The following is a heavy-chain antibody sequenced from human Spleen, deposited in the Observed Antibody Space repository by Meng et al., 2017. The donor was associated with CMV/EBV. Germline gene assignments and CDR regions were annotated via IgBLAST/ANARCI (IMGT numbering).Heavy chain of an antibody. J-gene: IGHJ6*02. CDR1: GYSFTAYF. CDR3: ARDRDPRYLEFFPMDV. V-gene: IGHV1-2*02. CDR2: INPNSGTT. D-gene: IGHD3-3*01. Sequence: ASVKVSCKPSGYSFTAYFIHWVRQAPGHGLEWMGCINPNSGTTNYAQKFQGRVTITADKSTSTAYMELTSLRSDDTAIYYCARDRDPRYLEFFPMDVWGQGTTVTVSS.